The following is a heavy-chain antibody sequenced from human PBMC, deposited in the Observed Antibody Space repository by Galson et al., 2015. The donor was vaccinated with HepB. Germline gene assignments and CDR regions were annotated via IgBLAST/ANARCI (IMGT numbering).Heavy chain of an antibody. CDR3: ARDSLSFGATPDC. D-gene: IGHD1-26*01. J-gene: IGHJ4*02. CDR1: GFTFSSYA. CDR2: ITSDGSST. V-gene: IGHV3-74*01. Sequence: SLRLSCAASGFTFSSYAMHWVRQAPGKGLVWVSRITSDGSSTIYADSVKGRFTISRDNAKNTLYLQMNSVRAEDTAMYYCARDSLSFGATPDCWGQGTLVAVSS.